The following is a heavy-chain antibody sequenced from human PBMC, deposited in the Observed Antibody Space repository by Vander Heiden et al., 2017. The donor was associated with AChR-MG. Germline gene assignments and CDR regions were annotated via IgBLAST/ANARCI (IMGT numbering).Heavy chain of an antibody. Sequence: EVQLVESGGGLVKPGRSLRLSCTASGFTFDEYAMSWFRQAPGKGLEWLGFIRSKVYGGTTEYAASVKGRFTISRDDSKSIAYLQMNSLKTEDTAVYYCTRDGVVIFYYYGMDVWGQGTTVTVSS. CDR2: IRSKVYGGTT. D-gene: IGHD3-3*01. CDR3: TRDGVVIFYYYGMDV. J-gene: IGHJ6*02. CDR1: GFTFDEYA. V-gene: IGHV3-49*05.